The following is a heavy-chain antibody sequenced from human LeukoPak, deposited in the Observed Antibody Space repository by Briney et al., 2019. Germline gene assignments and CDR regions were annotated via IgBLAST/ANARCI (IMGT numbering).Heavy chain of an antibody. Sequence: SVKVSCKASGGTFSSYAISWVRQAPGQGLEWMGGIIPIFGTTNYARKFRGRVTLTADKSTSTAYMELSSLRSEDTAVYYCARTVGYCSGGSCCVPFDYWGQGTLVTVSS. V-gene: IGHV1-69*06. CDR2: IIPIFGTT. CDR1: GGTFSSYA. CDR3: ARTVGYCSGGSCCVPFDY. J-gene: IGHJ4*02. D-gene: IGHD2-15*01.